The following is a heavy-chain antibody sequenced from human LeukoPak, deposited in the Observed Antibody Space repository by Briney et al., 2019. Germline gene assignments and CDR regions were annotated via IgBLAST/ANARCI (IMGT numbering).Heavy chain of an antibody. V-gene: IGHV3-23*01. CDR3: AKDGYCTTITCYGWLDY. CDR2: VRGSGDST. CDR1: GFTVSNYA. D-gene: IGHD2-2*03. J-gene: IGHJ4*02. Sequence: GGSLRLSCAVSGFTVSNYAMSWVRLAPGKGLEWVSGVRGSGDSTYCADSVKGRFTISRDNSRNTLYLQMNSLRAEDTAVYYCAKDGYCTTITCYGWLDYWGLGTLVTVSS.